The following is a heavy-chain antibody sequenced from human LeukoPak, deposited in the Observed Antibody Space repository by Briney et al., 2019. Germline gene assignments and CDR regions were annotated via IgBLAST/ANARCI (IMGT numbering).Heavy chain of an antibody. CDR3: AREAEEFSRSFEWQPFADY. CDR1: GYTFTSYY. Sequence: HVASVKVSCKASGYTFTSYYMHWVRQAPGQGLEWMGIINPSGGSTSYAQKFQGRVTMTTDTSTSTAYMEVRSLTSDDTAVYYCAREAEEFSRSFEWQPFADYWGQGTLVTVSS. D-gene: IGHD3-9*01. V-gene: IGHV1-46*01. CDR2: INPSGGST. J-gene: IGHJ4*02.